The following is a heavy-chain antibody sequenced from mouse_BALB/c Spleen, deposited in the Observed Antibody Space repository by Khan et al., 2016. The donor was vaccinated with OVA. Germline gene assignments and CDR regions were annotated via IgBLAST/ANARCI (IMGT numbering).Heavy chain of an antibody. Sequence: VQLQQSGPELMKPGASVKISCKSSGYSFTSYYIHWVKQSHGKTLEWIGYIDPFNGGSTYNQKFKGKATLTVDKSSSTAYMYLSSLTSEDSAVYYCASHGSTSWFACWGQGTLVTVSA. J-gene: IGHJ3*01. CDR3: ASHGSTSWFAC. D-gene: IGHD1-1*01. CDR2: IDPFNGGS. V-gene: IGHV1-31*01. CDR1: GYSFTSYY.